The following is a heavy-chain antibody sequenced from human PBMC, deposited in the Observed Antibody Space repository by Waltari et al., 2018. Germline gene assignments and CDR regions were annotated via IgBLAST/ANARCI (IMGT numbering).Heavy chain of an antibody. D-gene: IGHD3-16*02. CDR2: IYYSGST. CDR3: ARALGDYIWGSYRPDAFDI. J-gene: IGHJ3*02. CDR1: GGSISSSSYY. Sequence: QVQLQESGPGLVKPSETLSLTCTVSGGSISSSSYYWGWIRQPPGKGLEWIGSIYYSGSTYYNPSLKSRVTISVDTSKNQFSLKLSSVTAADTAVYYCARALGDYIWGSYRPDAFDIWGQGTMVTVSS. V-gene: IGHV4-39*07.